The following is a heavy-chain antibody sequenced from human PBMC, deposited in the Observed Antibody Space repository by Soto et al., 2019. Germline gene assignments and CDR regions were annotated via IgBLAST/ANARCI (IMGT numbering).Heavy chain of an antibody. V-gene: IGHV3-64*01. D-gene: IGHD2-21*02. CDR3: ARGVSDYYFDY. J-gene: IGHJ4*02. CDR2: ISSNGGST. Sequence: EVKLVESGGGLVQPGGSLRLSCAASGFIFSRNAMHWVRQAPGKGLEYVSAISSNGGSTYYGNSVKGRFTISRDNSKNTLYLQMGSLRAEDMAVYYCARGVSDYYFDYWGQGTLVTVSS. CDR1: GFIFSRNA.